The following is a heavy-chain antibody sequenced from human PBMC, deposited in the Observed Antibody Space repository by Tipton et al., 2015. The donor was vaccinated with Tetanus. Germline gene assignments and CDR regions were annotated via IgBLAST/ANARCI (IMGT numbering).Heavy chain of an antibody. D-gene: IGHD4-17*01. CDR2: INPDGTTI. CDR3: ARAGDFRFDY. Sequence: SLRLSCAASTLTFSDYWMHWVRQAPGKGLVWVSRINPDGTTIDYADSVKGRFTISRDDAKNTLYLHMNSLRAEDTAVYYCARAGDFRFDYWGQGTLVTVSS. V-gene: IGHV3-74*01. CDR1: TLTFSDYW. J-gene: IGHJ4*02.